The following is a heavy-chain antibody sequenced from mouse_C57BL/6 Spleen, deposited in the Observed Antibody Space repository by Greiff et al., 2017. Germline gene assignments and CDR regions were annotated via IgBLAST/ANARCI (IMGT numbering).Heavy chain of an antibody. Sequence: QVQLQQSGAELVKPGASVKLSCKASGYTFTEYTIHWVKQRSGQGLEWIGWFYPGSGSIKYNEKFKDKATLSADKCSSTVYMGLSRLTSEDSAVYFCARHATRDSSGYYFDYWGQGTTLTVSS. D-gene: IGHD3-2*02. CDR2: FYPGSGSI. J-gene: IGHJ2*01. CDR3: ARHATRDSSGYYFDY. V-gene: IGHV1-62-2*01. CDR1: GYTFTEYT.